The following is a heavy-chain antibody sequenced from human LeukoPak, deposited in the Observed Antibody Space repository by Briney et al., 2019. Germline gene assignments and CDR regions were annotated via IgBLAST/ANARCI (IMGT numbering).Heavy chain of an antibody. Sequence: GGSLRLSCAASGFTFSSYTMHWVRQAPGKGLEWVSAISGSGGSTYYADSVKGRFTISRDNSKNTLYLQMNSLRAEDTAVYYCAKDQAAGSNVFDYWGQGTLVTVSS. J-gene: IGHJ4*02. CDR2: ISGSGGST. CDR1: GFTFSSYT. V-gene: IGHV3-23*01. D-gene: IGHD6-13*01. CDR3: AKDQAAGSNVFDY.